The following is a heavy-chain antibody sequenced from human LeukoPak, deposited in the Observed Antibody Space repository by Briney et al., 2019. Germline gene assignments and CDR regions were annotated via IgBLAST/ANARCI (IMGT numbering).Heavy chain of an antibody. V-gene: IGHV3-23*01. Sequence: PGGSLRLSCAASGFTFSSYAMSWVRQAPGKGLEWVSAISGSGGSTYYADSVKGRFTISRDNSKNTLYLQMNSLRAEDTAVYYCAKVAPITMVRGVIITPYFDYWGQGTLVTVSS. CDR3: AKVAPITMVRGVIITPYFDY. J-gene: IGHJ4*02. D-gene: IGHD3-10*01. CDR2: ISGSGGST. CDR1: GFTFSSYA.